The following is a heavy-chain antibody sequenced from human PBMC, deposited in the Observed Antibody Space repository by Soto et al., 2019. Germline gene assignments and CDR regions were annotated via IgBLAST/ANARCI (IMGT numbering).Heavy chain of an antibody. CDR3: AGRGRGYSYGYAY. D-gene: IGHD5-18*01. CDR2: ISGSGGST. Sequence: GGSLRLSCEVSGLRFSIYSMSWVRQAPGKGPEWVSIISGSGGSTYYADSVKGRFTISRDNSKNTLYLQMNSLRAEDTAVYYCAGRGRGYSYGYAYWGQGTLVTVSS. CDR1: GLRFSIYS. V-gene: IGHV3-23*01. J-gene: IGHJ4*02.